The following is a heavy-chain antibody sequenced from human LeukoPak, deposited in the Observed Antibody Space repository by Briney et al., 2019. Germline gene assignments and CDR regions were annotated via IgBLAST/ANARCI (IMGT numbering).Heavy chain of an antibody. CDR2: INYSGST. Sequence: KPSETLSLTCAVYGGSFSGFYWTWIRQPPGKGLEWIGEINYSGSTNYNPSLKSRVTISVDTSKNQFSLRLTSVTAADTADYYCVRHTGPHISRGVLRNNWFDPWGQGTLVIVSS. V-gene: IGHV4-34*01. CDR1: GGSFSGFY. CDR3: VRHTGPHISRGVLRNNWFDP. J-gene: IGHJ5*02. D-gene: IGHD3-10*01.